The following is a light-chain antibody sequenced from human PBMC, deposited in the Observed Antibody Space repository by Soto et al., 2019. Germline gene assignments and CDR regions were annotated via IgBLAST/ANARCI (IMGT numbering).Light chain of an antibody. CDR1: QNINIY. J-gene: IGKJ2*01. CDR3: QQSYRSPYT. Sequence: IQLTQSPSSLSASVGDRVTVTCRASQNINIYLNWYQQKPGKAPTLLICGASSLQSGVPSRFSGGGSRTDFTLTISSLQAEDFATYYCQQSYRSPYTFGQGTRLEI. CDR2: GAS. V-gene: IGKV1-39*01.